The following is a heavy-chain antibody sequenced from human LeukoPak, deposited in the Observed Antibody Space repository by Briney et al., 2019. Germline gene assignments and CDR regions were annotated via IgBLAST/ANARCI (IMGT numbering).Heavy chain of an antibody. Sequence: GGSLRLSCAASGFTFDDYAMHWVRQGPGKGLEWVSGISWNSGKIDYADSVKGRFTISRDNAKNSLYLQMNSLRPEDTALYYCAKAYYDISTGYYFFDYWGQGTLVTVSS. CDR3: AKAYYDISTGYYFFDY. CDR1: GFTFDDYA. CDR2: ISWNSGKI. D-gene: IGHD3-9*01. V-gene: IGHV3-9*01. J-gene: IGHJ4*02.